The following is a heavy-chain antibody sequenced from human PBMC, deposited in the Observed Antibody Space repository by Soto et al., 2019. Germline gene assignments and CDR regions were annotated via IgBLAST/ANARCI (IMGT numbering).Heavy chain of an antibody. CDR3: AVPAASVAGASGSYYYYGMDV. CDR1: GGSISSSSYY. J-gene: IGHJ6*02. V-gene: IGHV4-39*01. D-gene: IGHD6-19*01. Sequence: KLAETLSLTCTFSGGSISSSSYYWGWIRQPPGKGLEWIGYIYYSGSPYYNPSLKSRVTISVDTSKNQFSLKLSSVTAADTAVYYCAVPAASVAGASGSYYYYGMDVWGQGTTVTVSS. CDR2: IYYSGSP.